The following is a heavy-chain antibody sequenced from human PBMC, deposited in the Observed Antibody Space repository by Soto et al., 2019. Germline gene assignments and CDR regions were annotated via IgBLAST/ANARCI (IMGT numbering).Heavy chain of an antibody. CDR1: GDSISNSRW. CDR2: IFHSGGT. D-gene: IGHD6-19*01. V-gene: IGHV4-4*02. Sequence: QVQLQESGPGLVKPSGTLSLTCAVSGDSISNSRWWTWVRQPPGKGRGWIGDIFHSGGTNYNPSLKSRDFISVDKTQNQFSLKVSSVTAADTAVFYCAYSTGWYRHDAWGQGTLITVSS. CDR3: AYSTGWYRHDA. J-gene: IGHJ3*01.